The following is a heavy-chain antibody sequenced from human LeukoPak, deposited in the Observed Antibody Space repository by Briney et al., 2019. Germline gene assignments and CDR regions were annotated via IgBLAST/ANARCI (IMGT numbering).Heavy chain of an antibody. CDR3: ARDLELELRLPDY. CDR2: MNPNSGNT. Sequence: ASVKVSCKASGYTFTSYDINWVRQATGQGLEWMGWMNPNSGNTGYAQKFQGRVTITRNTSISTAYMELSSLRSDDTAVYYCARDLELELRLPDYWGQGTLVTVSS. J-gene: IGHJ4*02. D-gene: IGHD1-7*01. V-gene: IGHV1-8*03. CDR1: GYTFTSYD.